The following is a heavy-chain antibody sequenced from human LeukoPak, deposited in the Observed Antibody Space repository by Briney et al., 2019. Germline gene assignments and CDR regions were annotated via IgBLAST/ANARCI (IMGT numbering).Heavy chain of an antibody. J-gene: IGHJ3*02. CDR3: ARDLSGSPIHI. CDR2: LYHSDSA. D-gene: IGHD1-26*01. CDR1: GYSISNGYY. Sequence: SETLSLTCAVSGYSISNGYYWVWIRQPPGRGLEWIGSLYHSDSAYYNTSLRSRVTISVDTSKNQFSLKLSSVTAADTAVYYCARDLSGSPIHIWGQGTMVTVSS. V-gene: IGHV4-38-2*02.